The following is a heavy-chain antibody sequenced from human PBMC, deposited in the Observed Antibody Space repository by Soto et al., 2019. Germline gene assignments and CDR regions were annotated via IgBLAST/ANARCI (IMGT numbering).Heavy chain of an antibody. CDR1: GFTFSSYA. CDR2: IRGSGGGT. Sequence: EVQLLESGGGLVQPGGSLRLSCAASGFTFSSYAMSWVRQAPGKGLEWVSAIRGSGGGTYSEDSVKGRFTISRDNSKNTLYLQMNSLRAEDTAVYYCAKLGTYYYGSGRLIWGQGTLVTVSS. CDR3: AKLGTYYYGSGRLI. V-gene: IGHV3-23*01. J-gene: IGHJ4*02. D-gene: IGHD3-10*01.